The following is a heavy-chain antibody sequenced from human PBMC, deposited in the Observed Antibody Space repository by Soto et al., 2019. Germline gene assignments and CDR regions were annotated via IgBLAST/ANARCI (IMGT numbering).Heavy chain of an antibody. D-gene: IGHD6-19*01. CDR2: IYPGDSDT. V-gene: IGHV5-51*01. CDR1: GYSFTSYW. Sequence: PGESLKISCKGSGYSFTSYWNGWVRQMPGKGLEWMGIIYPGDSDTRYSPSFQGQVTISADKSISTAYLQWSSLKASDTAMYYCARFLGIAVAGTGDAFDIWGQGTMVTVSS. J-gene: IGHJ3*02. CDR3: ARFLGIAVAGTGDAFDI.